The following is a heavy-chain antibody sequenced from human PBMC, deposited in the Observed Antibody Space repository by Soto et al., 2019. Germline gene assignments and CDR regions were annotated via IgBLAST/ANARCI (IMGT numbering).Heavy chain of an antibody. CDR2: ISGGGGTT. V-gene: IGHV3-23*01. J-gene: IGHJ6*02. D-gene: IGHD3-22*01. Sequence: LRLSCAASEFTFSSYAMNWVRQAPGKGLEWVSVISGGGGTTYYADSVKGRFRISRDNSKNTLYLQMNSLRVEDTAVYYCAKGKVAYDNSGLQYFYYFPMNVWGQGTTVTVSS. CDR1: EFTFSSYA. CDR3: AKGKVAYDNSGLQYFYYFPMNV.